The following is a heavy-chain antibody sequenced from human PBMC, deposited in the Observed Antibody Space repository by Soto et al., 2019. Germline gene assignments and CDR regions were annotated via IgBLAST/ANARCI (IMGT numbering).Heavy chain of an antibody. CDR1: GGSISSSSYY. J-gene: IGHJ4*02. V-gene: IGHV4-39*01. CDR3: ASQRGTAAAY. D-gene: IGHD6-13*01. Sequence: QLQLQEAGPGLVKPSETLSLTCTVSGGSISSSSYYWGWIRQPPGKGLEWIGSIYYSGSTYYNPSLKSRVTISVDTSKNQFSLKLSSVTAADTAVYYCASQRGTAAAYWGQGTLVTVSS. CDR2: IYYSGST.